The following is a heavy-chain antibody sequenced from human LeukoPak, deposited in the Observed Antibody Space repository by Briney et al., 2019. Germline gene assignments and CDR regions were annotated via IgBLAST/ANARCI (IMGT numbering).Heavy chain of an antibody. D-gene: IGHD1-14*01. CDR3: AKSTRLEPHFGY. CDR2: IRYDGSNK. J-gene: IGHJ4*02. V-gene: IGHV3-30*02. Sequence: GESLKISCAASGFTFSSYGMHWVRQAPGKGLEWVAFIRYDGSNKYYADSVKGRFTISRDNSKNTLYLQMNSLRAEDTAVYYCAKSTRLEPHFGYWGQGTLVTVSS. CDR1: GFTFSSYG.